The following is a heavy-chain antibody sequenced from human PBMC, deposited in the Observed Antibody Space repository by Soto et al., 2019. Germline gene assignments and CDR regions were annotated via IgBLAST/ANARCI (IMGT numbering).Heavy chain of an antibody. V-gene: IGHV1-18*01. CDR1: GYTFTSYD. CDR2: ISAYNGNT. D-gene: IGHD6-13*01. J-gene: IGHJ4*02. Sequence: ASVKVSCKASGYTFTSYDISWVRQAPGQGLEWMGWISAYNGNTNYAQKLQGRVTMTTDTSTSTAYMELRSLTSDDTAVYYCARRYSSSWYDYFDYWGQGTLVTVS. CDR3: ARRYSSSWYDYFDY.